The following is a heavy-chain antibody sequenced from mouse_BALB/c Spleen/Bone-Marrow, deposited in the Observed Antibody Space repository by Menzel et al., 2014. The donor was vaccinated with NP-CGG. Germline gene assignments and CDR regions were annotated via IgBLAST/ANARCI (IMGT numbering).Heavy chain of an antibody. Sequence: QVHVKQSGAELVRPGTSVKISCKASGYTFTNYWLGWVKQRPGHGLEWIGDIHPGGGYTNYNEKFKGKATLTADTSSSTAYMQLSSLTSEDSAVYFCAREVRGDFDYWGQGTTLTVSS. D-gene: IGHD2-14*01. CDR3: AREVRGDFDY. J-gene: IGHJ2*01. CDR1: GYTFTNYW. CDR2: IHPGGGYT. V-gene: IGHV1-63*02.